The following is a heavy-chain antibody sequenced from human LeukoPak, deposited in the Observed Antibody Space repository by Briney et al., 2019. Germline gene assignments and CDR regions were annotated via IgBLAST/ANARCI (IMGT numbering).Heavy chain of an antibody. CDR1: GGSISSGSYY. J-gene: IGHJ4*02. Sequence: SQTLSLTCTVSGGSISSGSYYWSWIRQPAGKGLGWIGRIYTSGSTNYNPSLKSRVTISVDTSKNQFSLKLSSVTAADTAVYYSAREVGATEFDYWGQGTLVTVSS. V-gene: IGHV4-61*02. CDR3: AREVGATEFDY. CDR2: IYTSGST. D-gene: IGHD1-26*01.